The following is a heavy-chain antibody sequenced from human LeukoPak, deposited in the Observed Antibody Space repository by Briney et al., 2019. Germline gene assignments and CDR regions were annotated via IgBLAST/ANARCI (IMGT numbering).Heavy chain of an antibody. CDR2: IIPIFGTA. J-gene: IGHJ4*02. V-gene: IGHV1-69*06. CDR3: ARTLIVVVTAIPGYFDY. D-gene: IGHD2-21*02. Sequence: GASVKVSCKASGGTFSSYAISWVRQAPGQGLEWMGGIIPIFGTANYAQKFQGRVTITADKSTSTAYMELSSLRSEDTAVYYCARTLIVVVTAIPGYFDYWGQGALVTVSS. CDR1: GGTFSSYA.